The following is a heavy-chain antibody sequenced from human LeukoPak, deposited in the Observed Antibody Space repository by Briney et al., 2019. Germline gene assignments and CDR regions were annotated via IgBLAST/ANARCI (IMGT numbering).Heavy chain of an antibody. V-gene: IGHV4-59*01. D-gene: IGHD3-10*01. J-gene: IGHJ5*02. CDR2: IYYSGST. CDR3: ARLLWFGEQNWFDP. Sequence: PSETLSLTCTVSGGSISSYYWSWIRQPPGKGLEWIGYIYYSGSTNYNPSLKSRVTISVDTSKNQFSLKLSSVTAADTAVCYCARLLWFGEQNWFDPWGQGTLVTVSS. CDR1: GGSISSYY.